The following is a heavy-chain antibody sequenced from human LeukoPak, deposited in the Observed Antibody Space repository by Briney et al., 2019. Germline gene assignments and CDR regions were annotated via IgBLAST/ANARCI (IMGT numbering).Heavy chain of an antibody. CDR3: ARESSGWLQLFDY. J-gene: IGHJ4*02. CDR2: IYSGGST. D-gene: IGHD5-24*01. Sequence: GGSLRLSCAASGFTVSSKYMSWVREAPGKGLEWVSVIYSGGSTYYADSVKGRFTISRDNSKNTVYLQMNSLRAEDTAVYYCARESSGWLQLFDYWGQGTLVTVSS. V-gene: IGHV3-66*01. CDR1: GFTVSSKY.